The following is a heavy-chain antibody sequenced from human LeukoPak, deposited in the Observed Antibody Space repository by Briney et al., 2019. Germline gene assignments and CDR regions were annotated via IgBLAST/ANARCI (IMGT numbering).Heavy chain of an antibody. CDR2: IDPYSGDI. J-gene: IGHJ4*02. V-gene: IGHV1-2*06. D-gene: IGHD2-15*01. Sequence: ASVKVSCKASGYTFTGYYIHYVRQAPGQGLEWMGRIDPYSGDINYAQKFQGRVTMARDTSISTAYMELSRLRSDDTAVFYCARSKKFCRGGSCDFDYWGQGTLLTVSS. CDR1: GYTFTGYY. CDR3: ARSKKFCRGGSCDFDY.